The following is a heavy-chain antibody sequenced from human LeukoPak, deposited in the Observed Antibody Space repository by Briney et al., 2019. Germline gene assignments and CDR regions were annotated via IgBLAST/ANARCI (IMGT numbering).Heavy chain of an antibody. V-gene: IGHV4-34*01. Sequence: SETLSLTCAVYGGSFSGYYWSWIRQPPGKGLEWMGEINHSGSTNYNPSLKSRVTISVDTAKNQFSLKLSSVTAADTAVYYCARLLVEVGDDYWGQGTLVTVSS. CDR2: INHSGST. CDR1: GGSFSGYY. D-gene: IGHD6-13*01. J-gene: IGHJ4*02. CDR3: ARLLVEVGDDY.